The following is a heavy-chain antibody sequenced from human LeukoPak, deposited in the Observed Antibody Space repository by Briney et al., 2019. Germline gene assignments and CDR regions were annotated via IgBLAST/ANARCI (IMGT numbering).Heavy chain of an antibody. V-gene: IGHV4-39*07. CDR3: ARTGYCSSTSCYPPALYMDV. CDR2: IYHSGST. J-gene: IGHJ6*03. D-gene: IGHD2-2*03. Sequence: SETLSLTCTVSGGSISSSSYYWGWIRQPPGKGLEWIGSIYHSGSTYYNPSLKSRVTISVDTSKNQFSLKLSSVTAADTAVYYCARTGYCSSTSCYPPALYMDVWGKGTTVTVSS. CDR1: GGSISSSSYY.